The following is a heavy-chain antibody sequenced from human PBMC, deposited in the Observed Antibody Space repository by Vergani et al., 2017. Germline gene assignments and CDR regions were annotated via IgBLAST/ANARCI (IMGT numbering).Heavy chain of an antibody. J-gene: IGHJ4*02. D-gene: IGHD2-15*01. CDR2: IRFDGSVK. Sequence: QVQLEESGGGVVQPGGSLRLSCAASGFIFSNYGMHWVRQAPGKGLDWVSFIRFDGSVKFHADSVKGRFIISRDQSKNTLHLQMNGLRPEDTAVYYCATAGAGNCGGASCYDFFEYWGQGTLVTVSS. V-gene: IGHV3-30*02. CDR1: GFIFSNYG. CDR3: ATAGAGNCGGASCYDFFEY.